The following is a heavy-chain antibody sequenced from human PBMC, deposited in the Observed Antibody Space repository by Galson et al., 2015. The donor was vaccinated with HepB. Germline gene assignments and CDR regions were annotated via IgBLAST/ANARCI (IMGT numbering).Heavy chain of an antibody. D-gene: IGHD6-6*01. Sequence: SLRLSCAASGFTFSSYSMNWVRQAPGKGLEWVSSISSSSSYIYYADSVKGRFTISRDNAKNSLYLQMNSLRAEDTAVYYCARGRKEQLSGHYYYYMDVWGKGTTVTVSS. V-gene: IGHV3-21*01. CDR1: GFTFSSYS. CDR2: ISSSSSYI. J-gene: IGHJ6*03. CDR3: ARGRKEQLSGHYYYYMDV.